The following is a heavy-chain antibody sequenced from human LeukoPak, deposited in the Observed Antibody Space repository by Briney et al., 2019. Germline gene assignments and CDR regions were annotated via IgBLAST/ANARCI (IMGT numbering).Heavy chain of an antibody. CDR3: ARDPVNGMDV. D-gene: IGHD3-22*01. J-gene: IGHJ6*02. V-gene: IGHV1-69*13. CDR2: IIPIFGTA. CDR1: GGTFSSYA. Sequence: SVKVSCKDSGGTFSSYAISWVRQAPGQGLEWMGGIIPIFGTANYAQKFQGRVTITADESTSTAYMELSSLRSEDTAVYYCARDPVNGMDVWGQGTTVTVSS.